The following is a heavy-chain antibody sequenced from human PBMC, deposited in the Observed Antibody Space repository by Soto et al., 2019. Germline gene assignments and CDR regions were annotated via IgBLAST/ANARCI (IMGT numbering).Heavy chain of an antibody. CDR3: ARGPRIQLWPRDGMDV. CDR2: ISSSSSYI. Sequence: EVQLVESGGGLVKPGGSLRLSCAASGFTFSSYSMNWVRQAPGKGLEWVSSISSSSSYIYYADSVKGRFTISRDNAKNSLYLQMNSLRAEDTAGYYCARGPRIQLWPRDGMDVWGQGTTVTVSS. CDR1: GFTFSSYS. D-gene: IGHD5-18*01. J-gene: IGHJ6*02. V-gene: IGHV3-21*01.